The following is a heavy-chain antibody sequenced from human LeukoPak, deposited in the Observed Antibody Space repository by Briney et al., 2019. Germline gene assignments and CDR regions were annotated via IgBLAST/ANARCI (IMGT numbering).Heavy chain of an antibody. D-gene: IGHD2-2*01. Sequence: PSETLSLTCTVSGGSISSGSYYWSWIRQPAGKGLEWIGRIYTSGSTNYNPSPKSRVTISVDTSKNQFSLKLSSVTAADTAVYYCARVARYCSSTSCYPFWFDPWGQGTLVTVSS. V-gene: IGHV4-61*02. CDR1: GGSISSGSYY. J-gene: IGHJ5*02. CDR2: IYTSGST. CDR3: ARVARYCSSTSCYPFWFDP.